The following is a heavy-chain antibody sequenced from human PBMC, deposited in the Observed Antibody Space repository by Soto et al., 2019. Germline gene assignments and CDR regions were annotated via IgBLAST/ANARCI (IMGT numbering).Heavy chain of an antibody. D-gene: IGHD6-19*01. CDR3: ARVVRRGWYGDIYY. V-gene: IGHV3-20*04. J-gene: IGHJ4*02. CDR2: INWNGGST. CDR1: GFTCYDSG. Sequence: GGSLRLSCAASGFTCYDSGMSWVGQAPGKGLEWVSGINWNGGSTGYADSVKGRFTISRDNAKNSLYLQMNSLRAEDTALYYCARVVRRGWYGDIYYRGQGTLVSVSS.